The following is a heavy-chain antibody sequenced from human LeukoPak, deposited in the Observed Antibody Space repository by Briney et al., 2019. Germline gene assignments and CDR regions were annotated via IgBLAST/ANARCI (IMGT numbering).Heavy chain of an antibody. D-gene: IGHD3-22*01. J-gene: IGHJ3*02. CDR2: TNKSGGNT. CDR3: AKDTRSTVISVGAFEI. V-gene: IGHV3-23*01. Sequence: GGSLRLSCAASGFTFTNYAMTWVRQAPGKGLEWVSTTNKSGGNTYFADFAKGRFTISRDNSKNTLFLQMNSLRADDTALYYCAKDTRSTVISVGAFEIWGQGTMVTVSS. CDR1: GFTFTNYA.